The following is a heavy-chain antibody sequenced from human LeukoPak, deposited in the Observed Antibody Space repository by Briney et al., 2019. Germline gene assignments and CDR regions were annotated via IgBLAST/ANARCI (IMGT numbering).Heavy chain of an antibody. Sequence: PSETLSLTCAVYGGSFSGYYWTWIRQPPGKGLEWIGGIKHSGSTNYKSSLKSRVTISIDTSKNQFSLKLSSVTAADTAVYYCARDEQLGINNWFDPWGQGTLVTVSS. V-gene: IGHV4-34*01. CDR3: ARDEQLGINNWFDP. J-gene: IGHJ5*02. CDR1: GGSFSGYY. CDR2: IKHSGST. D-gene: IGHD6-13*01.